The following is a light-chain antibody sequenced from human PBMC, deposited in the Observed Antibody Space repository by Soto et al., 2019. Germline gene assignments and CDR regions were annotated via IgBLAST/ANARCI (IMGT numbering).Light chain of an antibody. V-gene: IGLV2-14*01. J-gene: IGLJ1*01. CDR2: EVS. CDR3: SSYTSGSTYV. Sequence: QSALTQPASVSGSPGQSITISCTGTSSDVGGYNYVSWCQQHPGKAPKLMIYEVSNRPSGVSNRFSGSKSGNTASLTISGLQAEDEADYYCSSYTSGSTYVFGTGTKVTVL. CDR1: SSDVGGYNY.